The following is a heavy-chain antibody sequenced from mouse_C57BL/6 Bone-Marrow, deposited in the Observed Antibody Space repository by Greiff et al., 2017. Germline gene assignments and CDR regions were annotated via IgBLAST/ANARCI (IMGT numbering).Heavy chain of an antibody. D-gene: IGHD1-1*01. CDR3: ARVYGSSIYWYFDV. CDR2: ISSGSSTI. J-gene: IGHJ1*03. CDR1: GFTFSDYG. Sequence: EVKLMESGGGLVKPGGSLKLSCAASGFTFSDYGMHWVRQAPEKGLEWVAYISSGSSTIHYADTVKGRFTISRDNAKNTLFLQMTSLRSEDTAMYYCARVYGSSIYWYFDVWGTGTTVTVSS. V-gene: IGHV5-17*01.